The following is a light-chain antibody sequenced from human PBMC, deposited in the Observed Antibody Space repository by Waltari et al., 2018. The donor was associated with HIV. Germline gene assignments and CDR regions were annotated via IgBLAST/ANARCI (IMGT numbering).Light chain of an antibody. CDR2: DNN. V-gene: IGLV1-51*01. J-gene: IGLJ1*01. CDR3: GTWDSSLRAEV. Sequence: QSVLTQPPSVSAAPGQKVTIPCSGSSSNIAKNSVSWDQELPGTAPKLLMYDNNKRPSGIPDRFSGSKSGTSATLGITGLQTGDEADYYCGTWDSSLRAEVFGTGTKVTVL. CDR1: SSNIAKNS.